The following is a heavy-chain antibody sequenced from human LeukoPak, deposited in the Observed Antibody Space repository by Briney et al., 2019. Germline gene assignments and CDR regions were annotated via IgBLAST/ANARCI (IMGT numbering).Heavy chain of an antibody. CDR3: ANAGTAFDY. Sequence: GGSLRLSCAASGFTFDDYAMHWVRQAPGKGLEWASGISWNSGSIGYADSVKGRFTISRDNAKNSLYLQMNSLRAEDTALYYCANAGTAFDYWGQGTLVTVSS. CDR2: ISWNSGSI. V-gene: IGHV3-9*01. J-gene: IGHJ4*02. CDR1: GFTFDDYA. D-gene: IGHD1/OR15-1a*01.